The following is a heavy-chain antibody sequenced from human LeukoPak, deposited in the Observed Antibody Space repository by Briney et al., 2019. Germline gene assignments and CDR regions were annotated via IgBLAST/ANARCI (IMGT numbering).Heavy chain of an antibody. Sequence: PSRTLSLTCTVSGGSISSGGYYWSWISQHPGKGLEWIGYIYYSGSTYYNPSLKSRVTISVDTSKNQFSLKLSSVTAADTAVYYCANAPYGGNSYSESGWFDPWGQGTLVTVSS. CDR2: IYYSGST. V-gene: IGHV4-31*03. CDR1: GGSISSGGYY. CDR3: ANAPYGGNSYSESGWFDP. D-gene: IGHD4-23*01. J-gene: IGHJ5*02.